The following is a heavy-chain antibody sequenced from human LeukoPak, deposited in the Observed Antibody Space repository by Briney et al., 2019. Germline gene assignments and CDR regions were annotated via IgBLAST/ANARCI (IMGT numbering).Heavy chain of an antibody. CDR2: IYTSGSN. Sequence: SQTLSLTCTVSGGSISSGSYYWSWIRQPAGKGLEWIGRIYTSGSNNYNPSLKSRVTISVDTSKNQFSLKLSSVTAADTAVYYCARGPDRIVVVPAAPWSYYYYMDVWGKGTTVTVSS. J-gene: IGHJ6*03. D-gene: IGHD2-2*01. CDR1: GGSISSGSYY. V-gene: IGHV4-61*02. CDR3: ARGPDRIVVVPAAPWSYYYYMDV.